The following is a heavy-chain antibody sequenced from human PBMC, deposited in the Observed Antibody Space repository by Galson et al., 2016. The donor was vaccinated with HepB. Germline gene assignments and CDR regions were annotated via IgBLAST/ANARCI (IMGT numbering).Heavy chain of an antibody. J-gene: IGHJ4*02. Sequence: PALVKPTQTLTLTCTFSGFSLSTSRLAVGWIRQPPGKALEWLAHIYWDEDKRYNPSLKSRLTITKDTSRNHVVLTMTNMDPVDTATYYCARRAIVGAHFDYWGQGILVTVSS. CDR3: ARRAIVGAHFDY. CDR2: IYWDEDK. D-gene: IGHD1-26*01. V-gene: IGHV2-5*02. CDR1: GFSLSTSRLA.